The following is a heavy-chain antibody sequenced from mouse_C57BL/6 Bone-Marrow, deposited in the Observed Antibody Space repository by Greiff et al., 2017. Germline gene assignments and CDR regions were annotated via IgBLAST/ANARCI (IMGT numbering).Heavy chain of an antibody. Sequence: EVMLVESGGDLVKPGGSLKLSCAASGFTFSSYGMSWVRQTPDKRLEWVATISSGGSYTYYPDSVKGRFTISRDNAKKTLYLQLSRLKSEDTAMYYCARRCLDYWGQGTTLTVSS. CDR1: GFTFSSYG. CDR3: ARRCLDY. V-gene: IGHV5-6*02. J-gene: IGHJ2*01. CDR2: ISSGGSYT.